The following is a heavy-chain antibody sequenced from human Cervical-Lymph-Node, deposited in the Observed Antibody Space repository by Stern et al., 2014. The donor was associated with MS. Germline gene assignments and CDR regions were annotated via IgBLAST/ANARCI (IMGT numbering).Heavy chain of an antibody. V-gene: IGHV2-5*02. J-gene: IGHJ4*02. Sequence: QVTLRESGPTLVKPTQTVTLTCTLSGFSVATDGVGVGWIRQPPGKAMEWLALRYWADAQVYSQTLTNRLTIIKDTSKNQVVLTMTNVDPVDTATYYCAHSRVKYCRGGTCYSSLFDYWGQGTLVTVSS. CDR1: GFSVATDGVG. CDR3: AHSRVKYCRGGTCYSSLFDY. D-gene: IGHD2-15*01. CDR2: RYWADAQ.